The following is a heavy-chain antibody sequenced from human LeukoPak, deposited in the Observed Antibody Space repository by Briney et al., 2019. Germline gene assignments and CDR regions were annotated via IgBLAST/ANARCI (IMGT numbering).Heavy chain of an antibody. J-gene: IGHJ4*02. V-gene: IGHV3-23*01. Sequence: GGSLRLSCAASGFTFSSYGMSWVRQAPGKGLEWVSGISGSGGSTKYADSVKGRFTISRDNSKNTLYVQMNSLRAEDTAVYYCAKHSYYNDNRVYYYFDYWGQGTLITVSS. D-gene: IGHD3-22*01. CDR1: GFTFSSYG. CDR3: AKHSYYNDNRVYYYFDY. CDR2: ISGSGGST.